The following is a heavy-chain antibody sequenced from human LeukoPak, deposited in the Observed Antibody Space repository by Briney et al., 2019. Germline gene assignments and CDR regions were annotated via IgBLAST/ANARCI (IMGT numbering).Heavy chain of an antibody. CDR3: ARGSTYDFWSGYYFTRYYFDY. Sequence: SETLSLTCALYGGSFSGYYWSWIRQPPGKGLEWIGEINHSGSTNYNPSLKSRVTISVDTSKNQFSLKLSSVTAADTAVYYCARGSTYDFWSGYYFTRYYFDYWGQGTLVTVSP. D-gene: IGHD3-3*01. CDR2: INHSGST. CDR1: GGSFSGYY. J-gene: IGHJ4*02. V-gene: IGHV4-34*01.